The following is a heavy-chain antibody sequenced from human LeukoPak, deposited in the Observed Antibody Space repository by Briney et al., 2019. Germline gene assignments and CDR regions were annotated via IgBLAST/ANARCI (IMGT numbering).Heavy chain of an antibody. V-gene: IGHV4-39*01. CDR2: IYYSGST. Sequence: SETLSLTCTVSGGSISTTSYYWGWIRQPPGEGLEWIGNIYYSGSTYYNPSLKSRVAMSVDTSNNQFSLKLNSVTAADTAVYYCANLGYYNYGMDVWGQGTTVTVSS. J-gene: IGHJ6*02. CDR1: GGSISTTSYY. CDR3: ANLGYYNYGMDV.